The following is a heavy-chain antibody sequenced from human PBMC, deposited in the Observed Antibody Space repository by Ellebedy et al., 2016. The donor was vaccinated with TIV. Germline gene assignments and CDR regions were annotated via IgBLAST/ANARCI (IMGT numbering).Heavy chain of an antibody. V-gene: IGHV3-11*01. J-gene: IGHJ4*02. CDR2: ISSSGTPI. D-gene: IGHD6-19*01. CDR3: ARDLGIAVAGTPDYFDY. CDR1: GFIFSDYY. Sequence: PGGSLRLSCAASGFIFSDYYMSWIRQAPGKGLEWISYISSSGTPIYYADSVKGRFTISRDNAKNSLYLQMNSLRAEDTAVYYCARDLGIAVAGTPDYFDYWGQGTLVTVSS.